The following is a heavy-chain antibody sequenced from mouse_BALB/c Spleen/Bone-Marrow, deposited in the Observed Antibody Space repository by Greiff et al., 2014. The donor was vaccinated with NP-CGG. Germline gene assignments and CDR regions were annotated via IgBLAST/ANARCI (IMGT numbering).Heavy chain of an antibody. Sequence: EVQLPQSGPSLVKPSQTLSLTFSVTGDSINSGYWNWIRKFPGNKLEYMGYISYSGSTYYNPSLKSRISITRDTSKNQYYLQLNSVTTEDTATYYCARSRDYYGNSLDYWGQGTTLTVSS. V-gene: IGHV3-8*02. CDR2: ISYSGST. D-gene: IGHD2-1*01. CDR1: GDSINSGY. CDR3: ARSRDYYGNSLDY. J-gene: IGHJ2*01.